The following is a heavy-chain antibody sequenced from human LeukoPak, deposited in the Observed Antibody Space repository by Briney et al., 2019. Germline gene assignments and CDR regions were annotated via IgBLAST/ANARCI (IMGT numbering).Heavy chain of an antibody. CDR3: ARDPRYSSGWYGYNWFDP. J-gene: IGHJ5*02. D-gene: IGHD6-19*01. Sequence: GASVKVSCKASGYTFASYGISWVRQAPGQGLEWMGWISAYNGNTNYARKLQGRVTMTTDTSTSTAYMELRSLRSDDTAVYYCARDPRYSSGWYGYNWFDPRGQGTLVTVSS. CDR1: GYTFASYG. V-gene: IGHV1-18*01. CDR2: ISAYNGNT.